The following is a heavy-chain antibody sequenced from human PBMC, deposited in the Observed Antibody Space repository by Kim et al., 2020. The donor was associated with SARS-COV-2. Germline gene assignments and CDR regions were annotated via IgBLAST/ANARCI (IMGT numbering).Heavy chain of an antibody. CDR1: GGTFSSYA. D-gene: IGHD2-15*01. Sequence: SVKVSCKASGGTFSSYAISWVRQAPGQGLEWMGGIIPIFGTANYAQKFQGRVTITADESTSTAYMELSSLRSEDTAVYYCARRRHCSGSCYSDWFDPWGQGTLVTVSS. CDR2: IIPIFGTA. V-gene: IGHV1-69*13. J-gene: IGHJ5*02. CDR3: ARRRHCSGSCYSDWFDP.